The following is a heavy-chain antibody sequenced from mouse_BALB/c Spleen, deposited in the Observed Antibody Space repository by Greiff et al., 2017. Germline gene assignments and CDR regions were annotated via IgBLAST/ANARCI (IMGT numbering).Heavy chain of an antibody. CDR1: GFTFSNYW. V-gene: IGHV6-6*02. J-gene: IGHJ4*01. D-gene: IGHD2-1*01. CDR2: IRLKSNNYAT. CDR3: TPVGNFYYYAMDY. Sequence: DVKLVESGGGLVQPGGSMKLSCVASGFTFSNYWMNWVRQSPEKGLEWVAEIRLKSNNYATHYAESVKGRFTISRDDSKSSVYLQMNNLRAEDTGIYYCTPVGNFYYYAMDYWGQGTSVTVSS.